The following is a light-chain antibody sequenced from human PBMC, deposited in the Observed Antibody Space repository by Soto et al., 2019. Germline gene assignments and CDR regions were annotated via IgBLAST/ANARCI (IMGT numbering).Light chain of an antibody. Sequence: QPVLTQPASVSGSPGQSITISCTGTSSDVGSYNLVSWYQHHPGKAPKLMIFEVSKRPSGVSNRFSGSKSGNTASLTISGLQAEDEAEYYCCSYAGTYVFGTGTKLTVL. CDR3: CSYAGTYV. V-gene: IGLV2-23*02. J-gene: IGLJ1*01. CDR2: EVS. CDR1: SSDVGSYNL.